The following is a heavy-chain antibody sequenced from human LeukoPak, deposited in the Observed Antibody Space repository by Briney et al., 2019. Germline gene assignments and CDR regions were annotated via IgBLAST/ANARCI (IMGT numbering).Heavy chain of an antibody. CDR3: ARGTRRRAATAVTNYYFDY. J-gene: IGHJ4*02. CDR1: GYSFTGYY. D-gene: IGHD1-26*01. Sequence: GASVKVSCKPSGYSFTGYYFHWVRQAPGQGLEWMGWINPNTGATNSAQKFQGRVTMTRDTSISTFYMELNRLRSDDTAVFYCARGTRRRAATAVTNYYFDYWGQGTLVTVSS. CDR2: INPNTGAT. V-gene: IGHV1-2*02.